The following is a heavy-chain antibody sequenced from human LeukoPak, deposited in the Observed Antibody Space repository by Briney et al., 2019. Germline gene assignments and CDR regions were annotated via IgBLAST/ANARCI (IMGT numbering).Heavy chain of an antibody. V-gene: IGHV1-69*13. Sequence: SVKVSCKASGYTFTSYAMNWVRQAPGQGLEWMGGIIPIFGTANYAQKFQGRVTITADESTSTAYMELSSLRSEDTAVYYCARGPGGLGATGDYWGQGTLVTVSS. CDR1: GYTFTSYA. CDR3: ARGPGGLGATGDY. CDR2: IIPIFGTA. J-gene: IGHJ4*02. D-gene: IGHD1-26*01.